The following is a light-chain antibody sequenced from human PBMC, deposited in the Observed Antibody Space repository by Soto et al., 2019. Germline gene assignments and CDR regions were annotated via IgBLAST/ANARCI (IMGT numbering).Light chain of an antibody. CDR2: GAS. J-gene: IGKJ1*01. CDR1: QSVSSSY. V-gene: IGKV3-20*01. CDR3: QQYGSSPPT. Sequence: IEMTQSPAILSLSPGERATLSCRASQSVSSSYLAWYQQKPGQAPRLLIYGASSRATGIPDRFSGSGSGTDFTLTISRLEPEDFAVYYCQQYGSSPPTFGQGTKVDIK.